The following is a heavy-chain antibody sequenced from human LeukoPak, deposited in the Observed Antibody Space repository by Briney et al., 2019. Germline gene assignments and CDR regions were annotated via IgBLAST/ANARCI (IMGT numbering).Heavy chain of an antibody. CDR1: GFTFSSYS. CDR3: ARHAWGPGSGRYGPLNRGYYYMDV. CDR2: IISSSSYI. V-gene: IGHV3-21*01. Sequence: GGSLRLSCAASGFTFSSYSMNWVRQAPGKGLEWVSSIISSSSYIYYAHSVKGRFTISRDNAKNSLYLQMNSLRAEDTAVYYCARHAWGPGSGRYGPLNRGYYYMDVWGKGTTVTVSS. D-gene: IGHD3-10*01. J-gene: IGHJ6*03.